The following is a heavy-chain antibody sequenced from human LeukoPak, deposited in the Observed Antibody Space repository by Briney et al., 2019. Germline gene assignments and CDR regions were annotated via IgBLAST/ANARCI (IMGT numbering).Heavy chain of an antibody. CDR2: IRYDGSNK. J-gene: IGHJ4*02. Sequence: GGSLRLSCAASGFTFSSYGMHWVRQAPGKGLEWVAFIRYDGSNKYYADSVKGRFTISRDNAKNSLYLQMNSLRAEDTAVYYCARDLGAGADEFFDYWGQGTLVTVSS. D-gene: IGHD1-26*01. CDR1: GFTFSSYG. V-gene: IGHV3-30*02. CDR3: ARDLGAGADEFFDY.